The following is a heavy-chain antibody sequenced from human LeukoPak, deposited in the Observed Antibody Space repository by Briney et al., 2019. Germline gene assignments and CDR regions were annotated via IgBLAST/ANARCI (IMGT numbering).Heavy chain of an antibody. D-gene: IGHD3-22*01. Sequence: GGSLRLSCAASGFTFSSYGIHWVRQAPGKGLEWVAFIRYDGSNKYYADSVKGRFTISRDNSKNTLYLQMDSLRAEDTAIYYCAKDSSVYHYDSRNFDYWGRGTLVTVSS. CDR2: IRYDGSNK. J-gene: IGHJ4*02. V-gene: IGHV3-30*02. CDR3: AKDSSVYHYDSRNFDY. CDR1: GFTFSSYG.